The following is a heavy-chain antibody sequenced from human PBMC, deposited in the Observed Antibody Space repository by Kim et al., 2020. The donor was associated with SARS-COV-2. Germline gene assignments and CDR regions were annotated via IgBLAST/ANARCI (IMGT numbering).Heavy chain of an antibody. J-gene: IGHJ4*02. CDR3: ARGVLREPYYYDSSGYPLGYGY. CDR1: GYTFTSYG. Sequence: ASVKVSCKASGYTFTSYGISWVRQAPGQGLEWMGWISAYNGNTNYAQKLQGRVTMTTDTSTSTAYMELRSLRSDDTAVYYCARGVLREPYYYDSSGYPLGYGYWGQGTLVTVSS. V-gene: IGHV1-18*01. CDR2: ISAYNGNT. D-gene: IGHD3-22*01.